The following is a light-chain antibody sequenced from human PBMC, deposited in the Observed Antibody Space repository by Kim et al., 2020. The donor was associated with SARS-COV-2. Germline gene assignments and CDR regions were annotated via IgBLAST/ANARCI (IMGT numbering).Light chain of an antibody. CDR3: QQYSTYSYT. J-gene: IGKJ2*01. CDR1: QNISGW. Sequence: SASVGDRVPIPCRASQNISGWLAWYQQTPGKAPNLLIYDASSLESGVPSRFSGSGSGTEFTLTIRSLQPDDFATYYCQQYSTYSYTFGQGTKLEI. V-gene: IGKV1-5*01. CDR2: DAS.